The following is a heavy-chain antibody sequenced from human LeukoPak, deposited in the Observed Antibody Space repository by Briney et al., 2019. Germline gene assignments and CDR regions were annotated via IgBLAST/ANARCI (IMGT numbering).Heavy chain of an antibody. CDR1: VRSISIYY. Sequence: SDTLSLTCTVSVRSISIYYWRCIRQPPGKGLEWIVYNYYRESANYNPSLTSGVSLSVDTSKNEFYLKLSSVTAADKDVYYCAKVRMDYDILSGYSQPYYFDYWGQGTLVTVSS. D-gene: IGHD3-9*01. V-gene: IGHV4-59*08. J-gene: IGHJ4*02. CDR2: NYYRESA. CDR3: AKVRMDYDILSGYSQPYYFDY.